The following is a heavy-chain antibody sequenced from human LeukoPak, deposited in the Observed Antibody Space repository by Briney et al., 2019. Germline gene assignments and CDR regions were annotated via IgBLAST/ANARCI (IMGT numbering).Heavy chain of an antibody. V-gene: IGHV3-66*01. J-gene: IGHJ2*01. Sequence: SGGSLRLSCAAAGFTVSSDYMRWVRQAPGKGLEWVSFTYSGGSTDYADSVKGRFTVSRDNSKNTLYLQMNSLGAEDTAVYHCAKSENNWYCGYFDLWGRGTLVTVSS. CDR3: AKSENNWYCGYFDL. D-gene: IGHD1-1*01. CDR2: TYSGGST. CDR1: GFTVSSDY.